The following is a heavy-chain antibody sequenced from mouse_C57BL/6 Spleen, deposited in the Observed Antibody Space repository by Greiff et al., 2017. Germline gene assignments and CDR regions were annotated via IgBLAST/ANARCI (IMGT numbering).Heavy chain of an antibody. V-gene: IGHV2-5*01. CDR2: IWRGGST. Sequence: QVQLKESGPGLVQPSQSLSITCTVSGFSLTSYGVHWVRQSPGKGLEWLGVIWRGGSTDYNAAFMSRLSITKDNSKSQVFFKMNSLQADDTAIYYCAKNFDYYGSSSFDYWGQGTTLTVSS. CDR1: GFSLTSYG. D-gene: IGHD1-1*01. CDR3: AKNFDYYGSSSFDY. J-gene: IGHJ2*01.